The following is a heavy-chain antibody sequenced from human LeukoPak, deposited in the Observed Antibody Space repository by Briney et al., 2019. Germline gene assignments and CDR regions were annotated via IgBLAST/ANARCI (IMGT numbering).Heavy chain of an antibody. J-gene: IGHJ6*03. CDR1: GFTFSSYG. CDR3: ARVTVNYYYYMDV. D-gene: IGHD4-17*01. CDR2: IRYDGSNK. Sequence: GGSLRLSCTASGFTFSSYGMHWVRQAPGKGLEWVAFIRYDGSNKYYADSVKGRFTISRDNSKNTLYLQMNSLRAEDTAVYYCARVTVNYYYYMDVWGKGTTVTVSS. V-gene: IGHV3-30*02.